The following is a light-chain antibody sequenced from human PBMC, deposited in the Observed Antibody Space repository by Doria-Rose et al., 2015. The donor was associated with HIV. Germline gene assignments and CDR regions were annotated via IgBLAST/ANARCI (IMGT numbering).Light chain of an antibody. J-gene: IGKJ4*01. CDR2: WAS. V-gene: IGKV4-1*01. CDR1: QSLLTIPNNNNC. CDR3: QQYYTTPLT. Sequence: DIVMTQSPDYLAVSLGERATINCKSSQSLLTIPNNNNCLAWFQQKPGQPPKLLIYWASTRESGVPDRFSGGGSGTDFTLTINSLQPEDVAVYYCQQYYTTPLTFGGGTKVAIK.